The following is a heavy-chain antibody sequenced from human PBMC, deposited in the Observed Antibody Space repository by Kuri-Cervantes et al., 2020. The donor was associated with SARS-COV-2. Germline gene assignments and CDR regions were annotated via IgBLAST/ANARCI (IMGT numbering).Heavy chain of an antibody. Sequence: GSLKLSCLVSDYSISSAYYWGWIRQPPGKGLEWIGNIFHTGNTYYNPSLKGRVTISGDTSKNQVSLKLSSVTAADTAVYYCASQDDTSGFYYAYDYWGQGTLVTVSS. J-gene: IGHJ4*02. D-gene: IGHD3-22*01. CDR1: DYSISSAYY. CDR2: IFHTGNT. CDR3: ASQDDTSGFYYAYDY. V-gene: IGHV4-38-2*01.